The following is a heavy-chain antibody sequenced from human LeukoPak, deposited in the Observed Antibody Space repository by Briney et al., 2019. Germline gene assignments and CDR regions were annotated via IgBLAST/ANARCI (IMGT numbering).Heavy chain of an antibody. CDR2: ISPYPYSGYT. Sequence: GSSVKVSCKASGDTTNTYGIAWVRQAPGQGREGIGWISPYPYSGYTQSGDALQGRVTITTDTSTTTSYMELRSLRSDDTAVYFCATVAKGRYFFYYMDAWGTGTTVTVS. J-gene: IGHJ6*03. CDR3: ATVAKGRYFFYYMDA. CDR1: GDTTNTYG. V-gene: IGHV1-18*04.